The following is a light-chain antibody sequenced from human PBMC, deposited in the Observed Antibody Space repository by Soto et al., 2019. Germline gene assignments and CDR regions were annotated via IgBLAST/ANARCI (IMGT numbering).Light chain of an antibody. CDR1: QSVSSSY. Sequence: EIVLTQSPGTLSLSPGERATLSCRASQSVSSSYLAWYQQKPGQAPRLLIYGPSSRATGIPDRFSGSGSGTDFTLTISRLEPEDFAVYYCQQYGSSPSSTFGLGTKVEIK. CDR2: GPS. V-gene: IGKV3-20*01. J-gene: IGKJ1*01. CDR3: QQYGSSPSST.